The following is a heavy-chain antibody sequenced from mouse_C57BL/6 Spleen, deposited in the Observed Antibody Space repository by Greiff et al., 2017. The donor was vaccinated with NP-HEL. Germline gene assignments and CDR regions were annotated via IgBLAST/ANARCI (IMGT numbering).Heavy chain of an antibody. CDR1: GYTFTSYW. V-gene: IGHV1-7*01. D-gene: IGHD1-1*01. CDR3: ARGYYGSSPYFDD. CDR2: INPSSGYT. J-gene: IGHJ2*01. Sequence: QVQLQQSGAELAKPGASVKLSCKASGYTFTSYWMHWVKQRPGQGLEWIGYINPSSGYTKYNQKFKDKATLTADKSSSTAYMQLSSLTYEDSAVYYCARGYYGSSPYFDDWGQGTTLTVSS.